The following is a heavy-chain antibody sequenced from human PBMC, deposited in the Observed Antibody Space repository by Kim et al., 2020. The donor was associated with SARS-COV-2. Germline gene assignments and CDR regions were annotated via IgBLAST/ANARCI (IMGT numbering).Heavy chain of an antibody. CDR3: ARGGGPWASHCDY. CDR2: INHSGST. CDR1: GGSFSGYY. D-gene: IGHD2-2*01. J-gene: IGHJ4*02. Sequence: SETLSLTCAVYGGSFSGYYWSWIRQPPGKGLEWIGEINHSGSTNYNPSLKSRVTISVDTSKNQFSLKLSSVTAADTAVYYCARGGGPWASHCDYWGQGTLVTVSS. V-gene: IGHV4-34*01.